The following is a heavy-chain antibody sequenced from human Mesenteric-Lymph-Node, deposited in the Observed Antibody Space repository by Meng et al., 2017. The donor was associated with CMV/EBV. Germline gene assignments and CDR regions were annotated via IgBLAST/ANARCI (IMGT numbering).Heavy chain of an antibody. CDR3: ARNTGYHRLDY. V-gene: IGHV3-7*01. Sequence: SCVACGFSSSNDWMDGGRRAPGEGLQWVATINGDGSMKGYVDSVEGRFTTSRDNAKNSLYLHMNSLRAEDTALYYCARNTGYHRLDYWGRGTLVTVSS. J-gene: IGHJ4*02. D-gene: IGHD5-12*01. CDR1: GFSSSNDW. CDR2: INGDGSMK.